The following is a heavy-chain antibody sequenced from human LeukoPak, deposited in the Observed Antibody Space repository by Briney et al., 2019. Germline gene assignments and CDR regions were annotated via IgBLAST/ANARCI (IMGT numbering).Heavy chain of an antibody. Sequence: GASVKVSCKASGYTFTGYYMHWVRQAPGQGLEWMGWINPNSGGTNYAQKLQGRVTMTTDTSTSTAYMELRSLRSDDTAVYYCARGSSGGKFPWAPYYYYGMDVWGQGTTVTVSS. CDR3: ARGSSGGKFPWAPYYYYGMDV. CDR2: INPNSGGT. CDR1: GYTFTGYY. D-gene: IGHD2-15*01. V-gene: IGHV1-2*02. J-gene: IGHJ6*02.